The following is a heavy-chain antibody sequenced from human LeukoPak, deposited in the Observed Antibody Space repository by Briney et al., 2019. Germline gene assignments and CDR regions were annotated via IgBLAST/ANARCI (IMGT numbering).Heavy chain of an antibody. V-gene: IGHV1-8*01. D-gene: IGHD2-15*01. CDR2: MNPNNSDI. CDR3: ARDHRGYCSGGSCYLPNDY. CDR1: GYTFTSYH. J-gene: IGHJ4*02. Sequence: ASVKVSCKASGYTFTSYHINWVRQATGQGLEWVGWMNPNNSDIGYAQKLQGRVTMTTDTSTSTAYMELRSLRSDDTAVYYCARDHRGYCSGGSCYLPNDYWGQGTLVTVSS.